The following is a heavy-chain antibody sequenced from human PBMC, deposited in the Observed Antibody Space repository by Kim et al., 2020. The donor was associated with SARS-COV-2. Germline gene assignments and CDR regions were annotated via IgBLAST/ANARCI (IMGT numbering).Heavy chain of an antibody. D-gene: IGHD3-3*01. CDR3: ASRSRGVVDAFDI. J-gene: IGHJ3*02. V-gene: IGHV4-39*01. Sequence: YHPSLKSRVTISVDTSKNQCSLKLSSVTAADTAVYYCASRSRGVVDAFDICGQGTMVTVSS.